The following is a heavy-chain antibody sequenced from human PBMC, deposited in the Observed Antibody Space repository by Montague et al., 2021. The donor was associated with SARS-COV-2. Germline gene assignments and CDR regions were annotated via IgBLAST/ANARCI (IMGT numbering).Heavy chain of an antibody. D-gene: IGHD4-17*01. CDR2: INHSGST. CDR3: ARGGTVTTFYYYYYYGMDV. V-gene: IGHV4-34*01. Sequence: SETLSLTCAVYGGSFSGYYWSWIRQPPGKGLEWIGEINHSGSTNYNLSLKSRVTISVDTSKNQFSLKLSSVTAADTAVYYCARGGTVTTFYYYYYYGMDVWGQGTTVTVFS. CDR1: GGSFSGYY. J-gene: IGHJ6*02.